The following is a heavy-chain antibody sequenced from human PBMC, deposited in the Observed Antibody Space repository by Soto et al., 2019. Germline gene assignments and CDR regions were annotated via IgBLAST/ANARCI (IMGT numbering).Heavy chain of an antibody. CDR1: GFTFRKYV. Sequence: EVQLLESGGGLAQPGGSLRLSCEVSGFTFRKYVMTWVRQAPGKGLEWVSSLSSTGGSTYYADCVKGRFTVSRDNSKNTLCLQMNSLRAEDTAIYYCAKDQGFLEWIPQGGLDVWGPGTTVAVSS. CDR3: AKDQGFLEWIPQGGLDV. J-gene: IGHJ6*02. CDR2: LSSTGGST. D-gene: IGHD3-3*01. V-gene: IGHV3-23*01.